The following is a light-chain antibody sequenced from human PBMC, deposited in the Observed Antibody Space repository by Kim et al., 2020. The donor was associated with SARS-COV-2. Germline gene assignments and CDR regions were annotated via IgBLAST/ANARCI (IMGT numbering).Light chain of an antibody. Sequence: VSPGQTASITCAGDKLGDKYVCWYQQKPGQSPVLVIYGESKRPSGIPERFSGSNSGNTATLTISGTQAMDEADYYCQAWDSSTVVFGGGTQLTVL. CDR3: QAWDSSTVV. CDR1: KLGDKY. J-gene: IGLJ2*01. V-gene: IGLV3-1*01. CDR2: GES.